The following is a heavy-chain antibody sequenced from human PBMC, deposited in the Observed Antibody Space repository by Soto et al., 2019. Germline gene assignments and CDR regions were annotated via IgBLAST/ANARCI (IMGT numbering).Heavy chain of an antibody. CDR2: INHSGST. CDR3: ASGSADYDFWSGYYTHFDY. J-gene: IGHJ4*02. V-gene: IGHV4-34*01. D-gene: IGHD3-3*01. CDR1: GGSFSGYY. Sequence: QVQLQQWGAGLLKPSETLSLTCAVYGGSFSGYYWSWIRQPPGKGLEWIGDINHSGSTNYNPSLKSRVTISVDTSKNQFSLKLSSVTAADTAVYYCASGSADYDFWSGYYTHFDYWGQGTLVTVSS.